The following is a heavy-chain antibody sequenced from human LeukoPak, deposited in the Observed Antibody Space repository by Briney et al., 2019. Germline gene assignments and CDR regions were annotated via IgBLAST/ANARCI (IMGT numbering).Heavy chain of an antibody. Sequence: GGSLRLSCAASGFTFDDYAMHWVRQVPGKGLEWVSGISWNSGTIGYADSVKGRFTISRDNANNFLYLQMNSLRAEDTALYYCARAYKDRSLAGKKEFFQHWGQGTLVTVSS. CDR3: ARAYKDRSLAGKKEFFQH. D-gene: IGHD6-19*01. CDR2: ISWNSGTI. J-gene: IGHJ1*01. CDR1: GFTFDDYA. V-gene: IGHV3-9*01.